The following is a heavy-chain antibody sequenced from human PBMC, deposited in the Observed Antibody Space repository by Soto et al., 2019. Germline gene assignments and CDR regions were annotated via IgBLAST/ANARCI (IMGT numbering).Heavy chain of an antibody. J-gene: IGHJ6*02. CDR3: ARDHCSSGWYFPCSPVGYYYGMDV. Sequence: GGSLRLSCAASGFTFSSYWMSWVRQAPGKGLERVANIWYDGSDKYYADSVKGRFTISRDNSKNSLYLQMNSLRAEDTAVYYCARDHCSSGWYFPCSPVGYYYGMDVWGQGTTVTVSS. CDR1: GFTFSSYW. V-gene: IGHV3-7*01. D-gene: IGHD6-19*01. CDR2: IWYDGSDK.